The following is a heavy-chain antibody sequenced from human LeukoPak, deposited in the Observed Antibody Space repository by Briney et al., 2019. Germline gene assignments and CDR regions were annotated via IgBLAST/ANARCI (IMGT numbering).Heavy chain of an antibody. Sequence: PGRSLRLSCAASGFTFSSYGMHWVRQAPGKGLEWVAVISYDGSNKYYADSVKGRFTISRDNSKNTLYLQMNSLRAEDTAVYYCAKAYSSSYGMDVWGQGTTVTVSS. J-gene: IGHJ6*02. D-gene: IGHD6-6*01. V-gene: IGHV3-30*18. CDR1: GFTFSSYG. CDR3: AKAYSSSYGMDV. CDR2: ISYDGSNK.